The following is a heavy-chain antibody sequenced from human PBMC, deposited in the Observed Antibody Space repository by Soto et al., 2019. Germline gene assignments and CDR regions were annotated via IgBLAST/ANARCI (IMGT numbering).Heavy chain of an antibody. CDR3: ARSTVTSD. D-gene: IGHD4-17*01. CDR2: ISDSGSTM. CDR1: GFSFSSFE. J-gene: IGHJ4*02. V-gene: IGHV3-48*03. Sequence: GGSLRLSCATSGFSFSSFEMIWVRQAPGKGLEWISYISDSGSTMYYADSVKGRFTISRDNAKNSLYLQMSSLRVEDTALYYCARSTVTSDWGQGTQVTVSS.